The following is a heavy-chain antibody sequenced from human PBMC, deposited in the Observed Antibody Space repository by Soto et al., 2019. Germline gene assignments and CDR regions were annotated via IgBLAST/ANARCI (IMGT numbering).Heavy chain of an antibody. V-gene: IGHV3-7*01. CDR3: ARMARHSDY. CDR1: GFTFSSYA. CDR2: TKEDGSEK. J-gene: IGHJ4*02. Sequence: GGSLRLSCAASGFTFSSYAMSWVRQAPGKGLEWVATTKEDGSEKYYVDSVKGRFTISRDNAKNSLYLQMNSLRVEDTAVYYCARMARHSDYWGQGTLVTVSS. D-gene: IGHD3-3*02.